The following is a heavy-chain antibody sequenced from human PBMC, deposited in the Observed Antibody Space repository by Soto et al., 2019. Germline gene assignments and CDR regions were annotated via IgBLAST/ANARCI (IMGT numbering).Heavy chain of an antibody. D-gene: IGHD4-4*01. V-gene: IGHV4-59*01. Sequence: SETLSLTCTVSGGSISSYYWSWIRQPPGKGLEWIGYIYYSGSTNYNPSLKSRVTISVDTSKNQFSLKLSSVTAADTAVYYCARVNGDSNYERDYYYDMDVWGHGTTVTVSS. CDR3: ARVNGDSNYERDYYYDMDV. J-gene: IGHJ6*02. CDR1: GGSISSYY. CDR2: IYYSGST.